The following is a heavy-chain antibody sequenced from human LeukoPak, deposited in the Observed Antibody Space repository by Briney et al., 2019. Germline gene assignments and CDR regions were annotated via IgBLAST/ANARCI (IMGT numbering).Heavy chain of an antibody. J-gene: IGHJ4*02. CDR1: GYTFTSYG. Sequence: ASVKVSCKASGYTFTSYGISWVRQAPGQGLEWMGWISAYNGNTNYAQELQGRVTMTTDTSTSTAYMELRSLRSDDTAVYYCARDSGSYKAYYFDYWGQGTLVTVSS. D-gene: IGHD1-26*01. CDR2: ISAYNGNT. V-gene: IGHV1-18*01. CDR3: ARDSGSYKAYYFDY.